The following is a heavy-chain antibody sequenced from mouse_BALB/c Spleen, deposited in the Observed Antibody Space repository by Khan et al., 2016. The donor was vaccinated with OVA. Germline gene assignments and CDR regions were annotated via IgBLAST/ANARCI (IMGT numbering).Heavy chain of an antibody. CDR3: ARVYGGDFDY. D-gene: IGHD1-1*01. CDR1: GYSIASDYA. Sequence: EVQLVESGPGLVKPSQSLSLTCPVTGYSIASDYAWNWIRQFPGNKLEWMGFISYSGNTNYNPSLKSRISITRDTSKNQFFLQLNSVTSEDTATDYCARVYGGDFDYWGQGTTLTVSS. J-gene: IGHJ2*01. CDR2: ISYSGNT. V-gene: IGHV3-2*02.